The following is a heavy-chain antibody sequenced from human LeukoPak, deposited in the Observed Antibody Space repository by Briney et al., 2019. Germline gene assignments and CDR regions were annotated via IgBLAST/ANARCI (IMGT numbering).Heavy chain of an antibody. CDR2: INPNSGGT. V-gene: IGHV1-2*02. CDR1: GYTFTVYY. D-gene: IGHD5-12*01. Sequence: ASVKVSYKASGYTFTVYYMHWVRQAPGQGLEWMGWINPNSGGTNYAQKFQGRVTMTRDTSTSTAYMELSRLRSDDTALYYCARVVRGYSGNDLGYWGQGTLVTVSS. J-gene: IGHJ4*02. CDR3: ARVVRGYSGNDLGY.